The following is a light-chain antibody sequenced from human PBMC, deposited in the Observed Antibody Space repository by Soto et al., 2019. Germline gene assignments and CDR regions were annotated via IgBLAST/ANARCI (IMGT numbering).Light chain of an antibody. CDR2: DAS. J-gene: IGKJ4*01. V-gene: IGKV3-11*01. CDR3: QQRSNWLT. Sequence: ENFLTQSPGTLSLSPGERATLSCRASQSISSFLAWYQQKPGQAPRLLIYDASDRADGIPARFTGRRSGTDFTLTISSLEPEDFAVYYCQQRSNWLTFGGGTRVEFK. CDR1: QSISSF.